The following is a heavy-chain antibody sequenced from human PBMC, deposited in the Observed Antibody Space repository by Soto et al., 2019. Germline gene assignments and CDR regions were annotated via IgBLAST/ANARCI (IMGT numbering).Heavy chain of an antibody. CDR2: ISSTGTSI. Sequence: EVQLVESGGGLVQPGGSLRLSCAASGFTLSSYSMNWVRQAPGQGLEWLSYISSTGTSIFYADSVKGRFTISKDNAKNSVYLQMHSLRDEDTAVYYCARGIDYWGQGTLVTVSS. D-gene: IGHD3-10*01. J-gene: IGHJ4*02. CDR1: GFTLSSYS. CDR3: ARGIDY. V-gene: IGHV3-48*02.